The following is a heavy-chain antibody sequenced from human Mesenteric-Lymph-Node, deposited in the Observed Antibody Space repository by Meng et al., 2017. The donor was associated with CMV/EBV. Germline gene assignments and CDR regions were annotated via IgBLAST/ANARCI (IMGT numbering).Heavy chain of an antibody. D-gene: IGHD3-10*01. CDR2: MNPNSGGT. CDR3: ASLGSGSYYNPDY. V-gene: IGHV1-2*02. Sequence: KASGYTFTSYDINWVRQATGQGLEWMGWMNPNSGGTDYAQKFQGRVTMTRDTSISTAYMELSRLTSDDTAVYYCASLGSGSYYNPDYWGQGTLVTVSS. CDR1: GYTFTSYD. J-gene: IGHJ4*02.